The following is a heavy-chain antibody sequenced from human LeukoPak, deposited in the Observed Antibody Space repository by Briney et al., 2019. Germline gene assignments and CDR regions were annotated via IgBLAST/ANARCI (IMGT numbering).Heavy chain of an antibody. Sequence: GGSLRLSCAASGFTFSSYAMSWVRQAPGKGLEWVSAINGSGGSTYYAGSVKGRFTISRDNSKNTLYLQMNSLRAEDTAVYYCAKVNPPDYYDSSGYDYWGQGTLVTVSS. CDR2: INGSGGST. CDR3: AKVNPPDYYDSSGYDY. D-gene: IGHD3-22*01. CDR1: GFTFSSYA. J-gene: IGHJ4*02. V-gene: IGHV3-23*01.